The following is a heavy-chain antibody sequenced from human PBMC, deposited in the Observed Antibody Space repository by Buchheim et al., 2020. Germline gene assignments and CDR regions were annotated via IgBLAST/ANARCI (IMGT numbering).Heavy chain of an antibody. Sequence: QVQLVESGGGVVQPGRSLRLSCAASGFTFSRYGMHWVRQAPGKGLEWVAVISYDGRKKYYADSVKGRFTISRDNSKSTLNLQMNSLRAEDTAVYYCAKDQDYYGQFQHWGQGTL. D-gene: IGHD3-10*01. CDR3: AKDQDYYGQFQH. CDR2: ISYDGRKK. J-gene: IGHJ1*01. CDR1: GFTFSRYG. V-gene: IGHV3-30*18.